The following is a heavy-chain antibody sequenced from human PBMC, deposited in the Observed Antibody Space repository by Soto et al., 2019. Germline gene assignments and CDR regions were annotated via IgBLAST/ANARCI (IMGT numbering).Heavy chain of an antibody. CDR3: ARQLGYCSGGSCPKDY. D-gene: IGHD2-15*01. CDR2: IYPGDSDT. V-gene: IGHV5-51*01. J-gene: IGHJ4*02. Sequence: PGESLKISCKGSGYSFTSYWIGWVRQMPGKGLEWMGIIYPGDSDTRYSPSFQGQVTISADKSISTAYLQWSSLKASDTAMYYCARQLGYCSGGSCPKDYWGQGTLVTVSS. CDR1: GYSFTSYW.